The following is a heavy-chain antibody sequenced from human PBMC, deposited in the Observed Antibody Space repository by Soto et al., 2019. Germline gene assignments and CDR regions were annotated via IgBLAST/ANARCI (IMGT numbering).Heavy chain of an antibody. CDR3: GSRVPIVGAKDYYYYGMDV. CDR1: GGTFSSYA. D-gene: IGHD1-26*01. J-gene: IGHJ6*04. CDR2: IIPIFGTA. Sequence: SVTVSCNASGGTFSSYAISWVRQAPGQGLEWMGGIIPIFGTANYAQKFQGRVTITADESTSTAYMELSSLRSEDTAVYYWGSRVPIVGAKDYYYYGMDVGGKGTRVPGS. V-gene: IGHV1-69*13.